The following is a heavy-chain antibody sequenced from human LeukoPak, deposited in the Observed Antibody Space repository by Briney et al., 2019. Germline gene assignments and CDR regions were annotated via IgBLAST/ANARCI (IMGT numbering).Heavy chain of an antibody. V-gene: IGHV3-23*01. CDR1: GFTFSSYA. Sequence: PVGSLRLSCAASGFTFSSYARSWVRQAPGKGLEWFSAISGSGGSTYYADSVKGRFAISRDNSKNTLYLQMNSLRAEDTAVYYCAKGDDHEDYWGQGTLVTVSS. CDR2: ISGSGGST. J-gene: IGHJ4*02. CDR3: AKGDDHEDY.